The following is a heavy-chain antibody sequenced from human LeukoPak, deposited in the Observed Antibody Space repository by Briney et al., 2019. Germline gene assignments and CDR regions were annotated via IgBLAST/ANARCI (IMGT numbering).Heavy chain of an antibody. Sequence: PGGSLRLSCAASGFTFSNYAMTWVRQAPGKGLEWVSAIIGGGSSTYYADSVKGRFTISRDNSKNTLYLQMNSLRAEDTAVYYCAKSRGSGTFHRYFDYWGQGSLVTVSS. CDR3: AKSRGSGTFHRYFDY. D-gene: IGHD3-10*01. CDR1: GFTFSNYA. CDR2: IIGGGSST. J-gene: IGHJ4*02. V-gene: IGHV3-23*01.